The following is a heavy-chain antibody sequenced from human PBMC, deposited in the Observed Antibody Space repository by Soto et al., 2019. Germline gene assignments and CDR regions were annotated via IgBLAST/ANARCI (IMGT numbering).Heavy chain of an antibody. J-gene: IGHJ1*01. CDR2: ISGSGGST. CDR1: GFTFSSYA. D-gene: IGHD6-13*01. CDR3: AKRDPPSSSWDSKGRTEYFQH. Sequence: GGSLRLSCGASGFTFSSYAMSWVRQAPGKGLEWVSAISGSGGSTYYADSVKGRFTISRDNSKNTLYLQMNSLRAEDTAVYYCAKRDPPSSSWDSKGRTEYFQHWGQGTLVTVSS. V-gene: IGHV3-23*01.